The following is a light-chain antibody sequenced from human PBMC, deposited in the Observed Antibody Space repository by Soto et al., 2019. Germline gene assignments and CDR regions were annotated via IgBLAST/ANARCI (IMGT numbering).Light chain of an antibody. V-gene: IGLV2-8*01. Sequence: QSALTQPPSASGSPGQSVTISCTGTSSDVGGYNYVSWYQQHPGKAPKLMIYDVSKRPSGVPDRFSGSKSGNTASLTVSGLQAEDEADCYCSAYAGSDNGVFGGGTKLTVL. CDR1: SSDVGGYNY. CDR2: DVS. J-gene: IGLJ3*02. CDR3: SAYAGSDNGV.